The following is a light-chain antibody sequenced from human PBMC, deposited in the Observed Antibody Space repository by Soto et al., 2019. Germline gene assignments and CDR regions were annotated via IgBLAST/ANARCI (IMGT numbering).Light chain of an antibody. CDR2: GAS. CDR3: QQYDNLPLT. Sequence: ERVMTQSPATLSVSPGERATLSCRASQSVGSNLAWYQQKPGQAPGLLIFGASSRATGVPARFSGSGSGTEFTLTINSLQSEDFAVYFCQQYDNLPLTFGTGTKVDIK. CDR1: QSVGSN. V-gene: IGKV3-15*01. J-gene: IGKJ3*01.